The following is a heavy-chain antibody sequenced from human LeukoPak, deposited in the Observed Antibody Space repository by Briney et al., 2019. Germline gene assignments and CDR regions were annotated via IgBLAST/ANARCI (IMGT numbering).Heavy chain of an antibody. D-gene: IGHD6-19*01. Sequence: SETLSLTCTVSGGSISSSSYYWGWIRQPPGKGLEWIGTIYYSGSTYYNASLKSRLTISVDTSKNQFSLKLSSVTAADTAVYYCARLSGGTQWLAPFDYWGQGTLVTVSS. V-gene: IGHV4-39*01. CDR3: ARLSGGTQWLAPFDY. CDR1: GGSISSSSYY. CDR2: IYYSGST. J-gene: IGHJ4*02.